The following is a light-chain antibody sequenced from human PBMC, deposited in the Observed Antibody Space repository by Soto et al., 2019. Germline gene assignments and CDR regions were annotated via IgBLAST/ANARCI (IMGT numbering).Light chain of an antibody. CDR2: EVS. Sequence: QSALTQPASVSGSPGQSITISCTGTRSDVGGYNYVSWYQQHPGKAPKLMIYEVSNRPSGVSNRFSGSKSGNTASLTISGLQAEDEADYYCSSYTSSSTLVFGGGTK. J-gene: IGLJ3*02. CDR1: RSDVGGYNY. CDR3: SSYTSSSTLV. V-gene: IGLV2-14*01.